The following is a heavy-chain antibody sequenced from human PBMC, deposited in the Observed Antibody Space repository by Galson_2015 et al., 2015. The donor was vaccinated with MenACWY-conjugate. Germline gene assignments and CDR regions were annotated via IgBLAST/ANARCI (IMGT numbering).Heavy chain of an antibody. CDR3: ARVAYCGGDCSGYYFDY. D-gene: IGHD2-21*02. CDR2: ISAYSGNT. V-gene: IGHV1-18*04. J-gene: IGHJ4*02. CDR1: GYTFTSYG. Sequence: SVKVSCKASGYTFTSYGISWVRQAPGQGLEWMGWISAYSGNTNYAQKLQGRVTMTTDTSTSTAYMELRSLRSDDTAVYYCARVAYCGGDCSGYYFDYWGQGTLVTVSS.